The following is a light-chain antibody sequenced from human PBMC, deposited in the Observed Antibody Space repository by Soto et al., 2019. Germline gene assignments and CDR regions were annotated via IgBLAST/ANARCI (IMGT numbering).Light chain of an antibody. J-gene: IGKJ5*01. Sequence: IRMTQSPSSVSSSVGDRFTITVLSSHIISSFLNWYQQKPGKAPKLLIYDASSLQSGVPSRFSGTGSGTDFTLTISNLQPGDFAPYYCPQSYSPPIPSGQGTRPEI. CDR3: PQSYSPPIP. V-gene: IGKV1-39*01. CDR2: DAS. CDR1: HIISSF.